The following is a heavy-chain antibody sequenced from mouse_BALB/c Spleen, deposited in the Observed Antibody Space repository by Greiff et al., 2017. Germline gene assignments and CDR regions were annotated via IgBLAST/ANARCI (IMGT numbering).Heavy chain of an antibody. CDR3: ARFYYGNYYAMDY. D-gene: IGHD2-1*01. J-gene: IGHJ4*01. Sequence: EVQRVESGPELVKPGASVKMSCKASGYTFTSYVMHWVKQKPGQGLEWIGYINPYNDGTKYNEKFKGKATLTSDKSSSTAYMELSSLTSEDSAVYYCARFYYGNYYAMDYWGQGTSVTVSS. V-gene: IGHV1-14*01. CDR1: GYTFTSYV. CDR2: INPYNDGT.